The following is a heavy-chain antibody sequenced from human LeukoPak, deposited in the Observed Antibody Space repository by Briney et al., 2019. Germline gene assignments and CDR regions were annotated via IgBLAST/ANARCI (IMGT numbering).Heavy chain of an antibody. CDR2: IYTSGST. CDR3: ARLGDYGYYYYMDV. Sequence: SETLSLTCTVSGGSISSGSYYWSWIRQPAGKGLEWIGRIYTSGSTNYNPSLKSRVTISVDTSKNQFSLKLSSVTAADTAVYYCARLGDYGYYYYMDVWGKGTTVTISS. J-gene: IGHJ6*03. D-gene: IGHD4/OR15-4a*01. CDR1: GGSISSGSYY. V-gene: IGHV4-61*02.